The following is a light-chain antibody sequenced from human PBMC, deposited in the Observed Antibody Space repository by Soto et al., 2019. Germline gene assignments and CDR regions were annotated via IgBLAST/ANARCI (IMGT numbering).Light chain of an antibody. J-gene: IGLJ1*01. CDR3: SSYTSSGTYV. V-gene: IGLV2-14*03. CDR2: DVS. CDR1: SSDLGAYTY. Sequence: QSALTQHASVSGSPGQSITVSCTGSSSDLGAYTYVSWYQQHPGKAPKLIIHDVSNRPSGVSNRFSGSKSGNSASLTISGLQAEDEADYYCSSYTSSGTYVFGSGTKVTVL.